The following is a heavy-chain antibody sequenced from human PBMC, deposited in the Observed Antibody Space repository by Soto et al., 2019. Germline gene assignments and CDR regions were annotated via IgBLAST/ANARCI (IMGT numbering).Heavy chain of an antibody. CDR2: ISYDGTDK. V-gene: IGHV3-30*18. CDR3: VKERYAQLWLEDYGMDV. D-gene: IGHD5-18*01. Sequence: QVQLVEFGGGVVQPGRSLRLSCAASGFTFSSYGIHWVRQAPGKGLEWVALISYDGTDKYYADSVKGRFTISRDNSKNTLYLQMSSLGPEDTAVYYCVKERYAQLWLEDYGMDVWGQGTTVTV. J-gene: IGHJ6*02. CDR1: GFTFSSYG.